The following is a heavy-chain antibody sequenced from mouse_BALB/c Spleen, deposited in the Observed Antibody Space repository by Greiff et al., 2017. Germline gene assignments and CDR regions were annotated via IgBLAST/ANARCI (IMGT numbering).Heavy chain of an antibody. CDR2: IYPGGGYT. D-gene: IGHD4-1*01. V-gene: IGHV1-63*02. CDR1: GYTFTNYW. Sequence: QVQLQQSGAELVRPGTSVKISCKASGYTFTNYWLGWVKQRPGHGLEWIGDIYPGGGYTNYNEKFKGKATLTADTSSSTAYMQLSSLTSEDSAVYFCARLELGSSFAYWGQGTLVTVSA. J-gene: IGHJ3*01. CDR3: ARLELGSSFAY.